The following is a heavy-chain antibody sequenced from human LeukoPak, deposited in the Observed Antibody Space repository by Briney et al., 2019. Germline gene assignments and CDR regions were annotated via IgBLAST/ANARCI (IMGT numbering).Heavy chain of an antibody. Sequence: VASVKVSCKASGYTFTSYDINWVRQATGQGLEWMGWMNPNSGNTGYAQKFQGRVTITRNTSISTAYMELSSLRSEDTAVSYCARGPQYYYDSSGQDASFDYWGQGTLVTVSS. CDR2: MNPNSGNT. V-gene: IGHV1-8*03. D-gene: IGHD3-22*01. CDR1: GYTFTSYD. J-gene: IGHJ4*02. CDR3: ARGPQYYYDSSGQDASFDY.